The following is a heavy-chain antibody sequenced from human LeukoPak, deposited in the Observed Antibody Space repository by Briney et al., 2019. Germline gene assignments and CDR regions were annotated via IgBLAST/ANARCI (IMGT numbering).Heavy chain of an antibody. D-gene: IGHD6-13*01. CDR2: IIPILATE. J-gene: IGHJ4*02. CDR1: GGTFSSYA. CDR3: ARDRRAAGGFFSPEY. V-gene: IGHV1-69*11. Sequence: ASVKVSCKASGGTFSSYAFSWVRQAPGQGLERMGRIIPILATEFYAQKVQDRLTITADPSTSTAYMELSSLRSDDTAVYYCARDRRAAGGFFSPEYWGQGTQVTVSS.